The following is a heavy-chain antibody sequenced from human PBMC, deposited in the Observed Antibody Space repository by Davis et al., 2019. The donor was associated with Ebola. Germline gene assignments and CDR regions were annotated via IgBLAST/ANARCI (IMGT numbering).Heavy chain of an antibody. CDR3: ARPKYSSSLYDAFDI. J-gene: IGHJ3*02. D-gene: IGHD6-13*01. Sequence: GESLKISCKGSGYSFTSYWISWVRQMPGKGLEWMGRIDPSDSYTNYSPSFQGHVTISADKSISTAYLQLNSLKASDTAIYYCARPKYSSSLYDAFDIWGQGTQVIVSS. CDR2: IDPSDSYT. CDR1: GYSFTSYW. V-gene: IGHV5-10-1*01.